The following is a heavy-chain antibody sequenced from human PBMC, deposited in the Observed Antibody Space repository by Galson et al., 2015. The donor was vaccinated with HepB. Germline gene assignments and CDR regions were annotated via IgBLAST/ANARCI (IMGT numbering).Heavy chain of an antibody. Sequence: SLRLSCAASGFTFSSHTMNWVRQAPGKGLEWVSYISSSTSTIHYADSVRGRFTISRDNAKNSLYLQMNSLRAEDTAVYYCARMAVAAYYFDQWGQGTLVTVSS. CDR3: ARMAVAAYYFDQ. J-gene: IGHJ4*02. D-gene: IGHD6-19*01. CDR1: GFTFSSHT. CDR2: ISSSTSTI. V-gene: IGHV3-48*01.